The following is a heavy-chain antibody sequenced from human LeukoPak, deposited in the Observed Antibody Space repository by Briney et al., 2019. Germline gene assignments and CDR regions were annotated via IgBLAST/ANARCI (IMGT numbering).Heavy chain of an antibody. CDR2: IYYSGST. J-gene: IGHJ4*02. CDR3: ARVVEMATWEYYFDY. V-gene: IGHV4-39*07. D-gene: IGHD5-24*01. Sequence: SETLSLTCTVSGGSISSSSYYWGWIRQPPGKGLEWIGSIYYSGSTYYNPSLKSRVTISVDTSKNQFSLKLSSVTAADTAVYYCARVVEMATWEYYFDYWGQGTLVTVSS. CDR1: GGSISSSSYY.